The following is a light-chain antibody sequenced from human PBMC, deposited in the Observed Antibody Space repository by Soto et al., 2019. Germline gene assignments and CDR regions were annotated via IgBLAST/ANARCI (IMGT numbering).Light chain of an antibody. Sequence: DIQMTQSPSSLSASVGDRVTITCRASQSVGNFLNWYQQKPGLPPKYLIYAASNLQSGVPSRFSGSGSGTEFTLTISSLQPDDFATYYCLQRIAYPLTFGGGTKA. J-gene: IGKJ4*01. CDR2: AAS. CDR3: LQRIAYPLT. CDR1: QSVGNF. V-gene: IGKV1-17*01.